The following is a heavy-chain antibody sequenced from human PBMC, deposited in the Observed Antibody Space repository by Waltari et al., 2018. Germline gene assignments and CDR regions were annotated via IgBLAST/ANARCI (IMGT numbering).Heavy chain of an antibody. CDR3: TTDPPGGALKYYYYYYMDV. D-gene: IGHD3-10*01. V-gene: IGHV3-15*01. CDR2: IKSKTDGGTT. Sequence: EVQLVESGGCLVKPGGSLRLSCAASGFTFSNACMSWVRQAPGKGLEGVGRIKSKTDGGTTDYAAPVKGRFTISRDDSKNTLYLQMNSLKTEDTAVYYCTTDPPGGALKYYYYYYMDVWGKGTTVTISS. CDR1: GFTFSNAC. J-gene: IGHJ6*03.